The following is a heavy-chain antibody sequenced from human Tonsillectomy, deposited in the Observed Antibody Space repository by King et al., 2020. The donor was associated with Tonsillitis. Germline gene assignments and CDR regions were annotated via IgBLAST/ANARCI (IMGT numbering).Heavy chain of an antibody. V-gene: IGHV3-7*03. J-gene: IGHJ6*03. CDR2: IKQEGSEK. D-gene: IGHD2-2*01. CDR3: ARAVVPAAMPHYYYYYMDV. CDR1: GFTFSSHW. Sequence: VQLVESGGGLVQPGGSLRLSCAASGFTFSSHWMSWVRQAPGKGLEWVANIKQEGSEKYYVDSVKGRFTISRENAKNSLSLQMKSLRAEDTAVYYCARAVVPAAMPHYYYYYMDVWGKGTTVTVSS.